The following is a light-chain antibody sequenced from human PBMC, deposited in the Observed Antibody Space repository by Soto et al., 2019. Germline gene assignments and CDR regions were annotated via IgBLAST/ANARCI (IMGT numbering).Light chain of an antibody. V-gene: IGKV4-1*01. Sequence: DIVMTQSPDSLAVSLGERATINCKCSQNVLYSSNNKNYLAWYQQKPGQPPQLIIYWASTRESGVPERFSGSGSGTDFTLTISSLEAEDLAFYWCQQYFDVPFTFGGGTKVDIK. CDR3: QQYFDVPFT. J-gene: IGKJ4*01. CDR2: WAS. CDR1: QNVLYSSNNKNY.